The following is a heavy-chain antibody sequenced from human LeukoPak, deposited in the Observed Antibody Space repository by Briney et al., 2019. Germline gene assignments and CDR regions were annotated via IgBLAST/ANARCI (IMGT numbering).Heavy chain of an antibody. V-gene: IGHV4-38-2*01. Sequence: KPSETLSLTCAGSGYSISNGYYWVWIRQPPGRGLEWIGSLYHSDSAYYNTSLRSRVSMSVDTSKNQFSLTLSFVTAADTAVYYCARQHDSYYYYYIDIWGSGTTVTASS. CDR3: ARQHDSYYYYYIDI. CDR1: GYSISNGYY. J-gene: IGHJ6*03. CDR2: LYHSDSA.